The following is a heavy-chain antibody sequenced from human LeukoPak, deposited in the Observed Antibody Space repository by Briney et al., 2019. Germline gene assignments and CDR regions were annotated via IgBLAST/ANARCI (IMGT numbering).Heavy chain of an antibody. CDR2: INPNSGGT. CDR3: ARAGRCSSTSCYWGPYYYYMDV. J-gene: IGHJ6*03. CDR1: GYTFTGYY. D-gene: IGHD2-2*01. Sequence: ASVKVSCKASGYTFTGYYMHWVRQAPGQGLEWMGWINPNSGGTNYAQKFQGRVTMTRDTSINTAYMELSRLRSDDTAVYYCARAGRCSSTSCYWGPYYYYMDVWGKGTTVTVSS. V-gene: IGHV1-2*02.